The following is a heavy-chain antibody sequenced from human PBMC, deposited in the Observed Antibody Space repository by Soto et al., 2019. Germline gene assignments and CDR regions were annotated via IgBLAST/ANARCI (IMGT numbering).Heavy chain of an antibody. CDR3: ARVHGDYDSSGYYYYYYYYGMDV. Sequence: QVQLQESGPGLVKPSETLSLTCTVSGGSISSYYWSWIRQPPGNGLEWIGYIYYSGSTNYNPSLKSRVTISVDTSKNQFSLKLSSVTAADTAVYYCARVHGDYDSSGYYYYYYYYGMDVWGQGTTVTVSS. D-gene: IGHD3-22*01. V-gene: IGHV4-59*01. CDR1: GGSISSYY. CDR2: IYYSGST. J-gene: IGHJ6*02.